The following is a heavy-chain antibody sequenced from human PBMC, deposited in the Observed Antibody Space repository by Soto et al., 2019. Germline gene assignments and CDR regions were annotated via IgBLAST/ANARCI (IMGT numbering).Heavy chain of an antibody. J-gene: IGHJ5*02. CDR2: ISYDGSNK. V-gene: IGHV3-30-3*01. CDR1: GFTFSRYA. Sequence: QVQLVESGGGVVQPGRSLRLSCAASGFTFSRYAMHWVRQAPGKGLEWVAVISYDGSNKYYAASVKGRVTMSRDNSKETRYLQMNSLRAEDTAVYYCASSVVVVAATLAAWGQGTLVTVSS. CDR3: ASSVVVVAATLAA. D-gene: IGHD2-15*01.